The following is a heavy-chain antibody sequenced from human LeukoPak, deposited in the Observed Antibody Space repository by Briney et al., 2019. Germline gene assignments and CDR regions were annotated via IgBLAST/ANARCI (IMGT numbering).Heavy chain of an antibody. CDR3: ARDRGYSGYVTFDY. J-gene: IGHJ4*02. CDR2: IYSGGST. CDR1: GFTFSGYE. D-gene: IGHD5-12*01. V-gene: IGHV3-53*01. Sequence: GGSLRLPCEASGFTFSGYEMNWVRQAPGKGLEWVSVIYSGGSTYYADSVKGRFTISRDNSKNTLYLQMNSLRAEDTAVYYCARDRGYSGYVTFDYWGQGTLVTVSS.